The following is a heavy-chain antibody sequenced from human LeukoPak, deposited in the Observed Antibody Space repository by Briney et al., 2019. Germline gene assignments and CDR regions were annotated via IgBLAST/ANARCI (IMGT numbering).Heavy chain of an antibody. CDR2: IYHSGST. D-gene: IGHD2-15*01. CDR1: GYSISSGYY. J-gene: IGHJ3*02. CDR3: ARAHCSGRGCYQRYDGFDI. Sequence: SETLSLTRTVSGYSISSGYYWGWIRQPPGKGLEWIGSIYHSGSTYYNPSLKSRVTISVDTSKNQFSLKLSSVTAADTAVYYCARAHCSGRGCYQRYDGFDIWGQGTVVTVSS. V-gene: IGHV4-38-2*02.